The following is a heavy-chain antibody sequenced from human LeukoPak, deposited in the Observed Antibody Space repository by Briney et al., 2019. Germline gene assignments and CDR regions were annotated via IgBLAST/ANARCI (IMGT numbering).Heavy chain of an antibody. J-gene: IGHJ4*02. CDR3: AKAGSGYYDSSGSLGVDY. CDR2: ISWNSGSI. D-gene: IGHD3-22*01. CDR1: GFTFDDYA. V-gene: IGHV3-9*03. Sequence: GGSLRLSCAASGFTFDDYAMHWVRHAPGKGLEWVSGISWNSGSIVYADSVKGRFTISRDNAKNSLYLQMNSLRAEDMALYYCAKAGSGYYDSSGSLGVDYWGQGTLVTVSS.